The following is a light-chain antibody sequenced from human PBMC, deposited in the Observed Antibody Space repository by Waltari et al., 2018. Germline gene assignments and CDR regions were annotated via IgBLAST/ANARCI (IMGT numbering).Light chain of an antibody. CDR2: DVD. Sequence: TISCTGTSSDVGGYNYVSWYQQHPGKAPKLMIYDVDKRPSGVPDRFSGSKSGNTASLTVSGLQAEDEADYYCCSYAGSYTPWVFGGGTELTVL. CDR1: SSDVGGYNY. CDR3: CSYAGSYTPWV. J-gene: IGLJ3*02. V-gene: IGLV2-11*01.